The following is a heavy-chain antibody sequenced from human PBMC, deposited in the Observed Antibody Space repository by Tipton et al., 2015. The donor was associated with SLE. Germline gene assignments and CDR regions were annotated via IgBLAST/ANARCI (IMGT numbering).Heavy chain of an antibody. CDR3: ARDLDYYDSSGYSYYFDY. D-gene: IGHD3-22*01. CDR2: IIPILGIA. J-gene: IGHJ4*02. V-gene: IGHV1-69*09. CDR1: GGTFSSYT. Sequence: QVQLVQSGAEVKKPGSSVKVSCKASGGTFSSYTISWVRQAPGQGLEWMGRIIPILGIANYAQKFQGRVTITADKSTSTAYMELSSLRSEDTAVYYCARDLDYYDSSGYSYYFDYWGQGTLVTVSS.